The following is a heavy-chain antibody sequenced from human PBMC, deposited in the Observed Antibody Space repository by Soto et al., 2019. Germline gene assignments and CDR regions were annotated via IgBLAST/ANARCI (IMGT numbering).Heavy chain of an antibody. CDR2: IKEDGGAK. J-gene: IGHJ3*02. V-gene: IGHV3-7*01. Sequence: DVQLVESGGGLVQPGGSLRLSCAASGFSFNIYWMSWVRQAPGKGLEWVANIKEDGGAKYWADSVAGRFTISRDNAQNSLYLQMNSLRAEDTAVYYCVRDGYGGYDWAFDIWGQGTMVTVSS. D-gene: IGHD5-12*01. CDR1: GFSFNIYW. CDR3: VRDGYGGYDWAFDI.